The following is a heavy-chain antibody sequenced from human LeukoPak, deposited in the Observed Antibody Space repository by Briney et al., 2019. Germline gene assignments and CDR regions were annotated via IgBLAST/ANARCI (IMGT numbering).Heavy chain of an antibody. CDR3: AKDKYQLLYKVTDAFDI. D-gene: IGHD2-2*02. J-gene: IGHJ3*02. Sequence: GGSLRLSCAASGFTFSSYAMSWVRQAPGKGLEWVSAISGSGGSTYYADSVKGRFTISRDNSKNTLYLQMNSLRAEDTAVYYCAKDKYQLLYKVTDAFDIWGQGTMVTSLQ. CDR1: GFTFSSYA. V-gene: IGHV3-23*01. CDR2: ISGSGGST.